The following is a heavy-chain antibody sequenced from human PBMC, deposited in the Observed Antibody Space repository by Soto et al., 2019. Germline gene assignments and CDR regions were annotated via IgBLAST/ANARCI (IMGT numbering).Heavy chain of an antibody. Sequence: ASVKVSCKASGYTFTSYAMHWVRQAPGQRLEWMGWINAGNGNTKYSQKFQGRVTITRDTSASTAYMELSSLRSEDTAVYYCASPAGGYHTRHYYYYYGMDVWGEGTTVTVSS. CDR2: INAGNGNT. CDR1: GYTFTSYA. V-gene: IGHV1-3*01. CDR3: ASPAGGYHTRHYYYYYGMDV. D-gene: IGHD5-18*01. J-gene: IGHJ6*04.